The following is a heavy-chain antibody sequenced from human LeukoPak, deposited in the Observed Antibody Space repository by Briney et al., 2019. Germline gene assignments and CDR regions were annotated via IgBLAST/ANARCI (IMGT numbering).Heavy chain of an antibody. CDR2: IMQDGSET. CDR1: GFTFTTYW. V-gene: IGHV3-7*01. J-gene: IGHJ4*02. D-gene: IGHD2-15*01. CDR3: ARSRYCSGSRCYSDY. Sequence: PGGSLRLSCTASGFTFTTYWMTWVRQAPGKGLEWVSSIMQDGSETYYVDSVKGRFTISRDNAKNSLYLQMNSLRAEDTAVYFCARSRYCSGSRCYSDYWGQGTLVTVSS.